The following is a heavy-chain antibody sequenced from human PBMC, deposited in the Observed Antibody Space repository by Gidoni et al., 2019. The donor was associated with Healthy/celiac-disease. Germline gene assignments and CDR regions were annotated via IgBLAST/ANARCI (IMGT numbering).Heavy chain of an antibody. Sequence: FTISRDNSKNTLYLQMSSLRAEDTAVYYCVKDQRVRTFWSGYFDYWGQGTLVTVSS. V-gene: IGHV3-64D*08. J-gene: IGHJ4*02. CDR3: VKDQRVRTFWSGYFDY. D-gene: IGHD3-3*01.